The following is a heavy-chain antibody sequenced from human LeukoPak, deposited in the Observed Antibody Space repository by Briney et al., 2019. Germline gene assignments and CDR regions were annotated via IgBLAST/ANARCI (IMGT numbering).Heavy chain of an antibody. Sequence: GGSLRLSCAASGLTFSRYAMHWVRQAPGKGLEWVAVISYDGSNKYYADSVKGRFTISRDNSKNTLYLQMNSLRAEDTAVYYCARGYCSGGSCYSGYFQHWGQGTLVTVSS. CDR3: ARGYCSGGSCYSGYFQH. CDR1: GLTFSRYA. CDR2: ISYDGSNK. J-gene: IGHJ1*01. V-gene: IGHV3-30*04. D-gene: IGHD2-15*01.